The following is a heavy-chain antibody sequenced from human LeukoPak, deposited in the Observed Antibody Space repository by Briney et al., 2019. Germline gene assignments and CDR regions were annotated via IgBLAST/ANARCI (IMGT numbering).Heavy chain of an antibody. J-gene: IGHJ4*02. CDR1: GFTFSSYS. D-gene: IGHD2-2*01. Sequence: PGGSLRLSCAASGFTFSSYSMNWVRQAPGKGLEWVSYISSSSSTIYYADSVKGRFTISRDNAKNSLYLQMNSLRAEDTAVYYCAREGGGYCSSTNCYGWNWGQGTLVTVSS. CDR3: AREGGGYCSSTNCYGWN. V-gene: IGHV3-48*01. CDR2: ISSSSSTI.